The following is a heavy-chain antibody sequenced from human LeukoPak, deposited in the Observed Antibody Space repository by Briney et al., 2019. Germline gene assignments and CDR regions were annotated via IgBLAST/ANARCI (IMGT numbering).Heavy chain of an antibody. V-gene: IGHV3-21*01. J-gene: IGHJ5*02. CDR3: ARDPRAFGGPSGWFDP. CDR2: ISSSSSYI. Sequence: GGSLRLSCAASGFTFSSYSMNWVRQAPGKGLEWVSSISSSSSYIYYADSVKGRFTISRDNAKNSLYLQMNSLRAEDTAVYYCARDPRAFGGPSGWFDPWGQGTLVTVSS. D-gene: IGHD3-16*01. CDR1: GFTFSSYS.